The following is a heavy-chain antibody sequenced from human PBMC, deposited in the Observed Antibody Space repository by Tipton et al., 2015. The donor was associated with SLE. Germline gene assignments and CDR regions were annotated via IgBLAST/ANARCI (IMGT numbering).Heavy chain of an antibody. J-gene: IGHJ4*02. CDR3: ARDPPYCGGDCPLDY. CDR1: GGSISSGGYS. D-gene: IGHD2-21*02. Sequence: TLSLTCTVSGGSISSGGYSWSWIRQPPGKGLEWIGEINHSASTNYNPSLKSRVTISVDTSKNQFSLKLSSVTAADTAVYYCARDPPYCGGDCPLDYWGQGTLVTVSS. V-gene: IGHV4-30-2*01. CDR2: INHSAST.